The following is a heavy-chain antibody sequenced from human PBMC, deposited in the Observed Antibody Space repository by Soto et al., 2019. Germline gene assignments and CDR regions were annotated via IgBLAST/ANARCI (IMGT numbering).Heavy chain of an antibody. D-gene: IGHD5-12*01. Sequence: QVQLQESGPGLVKPSETLSLTCTVSGGSISSYYWSWIRQPPGKGLKWIGYIYYSGSTNYNPSLRSRVTISGDTSKNQVSLKLSSVTAADTAVYYCARTSAERATMRYFDLWGRGTLVTVSS. CDR1: GGSISSYY. V-gene: IGHV4-59*01. CDR3: ARTSAERATMRYFDL. CDR2: IYYSGST. J-gene: IGHJ2*01.